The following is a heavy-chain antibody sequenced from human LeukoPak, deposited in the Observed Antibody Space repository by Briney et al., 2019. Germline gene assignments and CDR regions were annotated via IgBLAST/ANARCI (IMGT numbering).Heavy chain of an antibody. J-gene: IGHJ4*02. D-gene: IGHD1-26*01. CDR3: ARDLTGSNLY. Sequence: GGSLRLSCAASGFIFSDYGMSWVRQAPGKGLEWVATIKSDGSEKYYVDSVKGRFAISRDNAKNSLNLQMISLKAEDTAVYYCARDLTGSNLYWGQGTLVTVSS. CDR2: IKSDGSEK. V-gene: IGHV3-7*04. CDR1: GFIFSDYG.